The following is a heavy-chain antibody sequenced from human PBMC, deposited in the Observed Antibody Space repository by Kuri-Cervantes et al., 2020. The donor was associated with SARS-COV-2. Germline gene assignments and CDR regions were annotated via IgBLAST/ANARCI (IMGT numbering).Heavy chain of an antibody. CDR3: ANGLIWGLDY. CDR1: GFTFSDYY. J-gene: IGHJ4*02. Sequence: LSLTCAASGFTFSDYYMSWVRQAPGKGLEWVAFIRYDGSNKYYADSVKGRFTISRDNSKNTLYLQMNSLRAEDTAVYYCANGLIWGLDYWGQGTLVTVSS. V-gene: IGHV3-30*02. D-gene: IGHD7-27*01. CDR2: IRYDGSNK.